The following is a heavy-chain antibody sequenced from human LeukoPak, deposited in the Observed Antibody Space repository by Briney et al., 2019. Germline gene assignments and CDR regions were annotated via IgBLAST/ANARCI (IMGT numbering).Heavy chain of an antibody. CDR3: AREPILGYCSGGSCHGAYYYYGLHV. D-gene: IGHD2-15*01. J-gene: IGHJ6*02. V-gene: IGHV3-11*01. CDR1: GFTFSDYF. Sequence: GGSLRLSCAASGFTFSDYFMSWIRQAPGKGLEWVSYISSSGSTIYYADSVKGRFTISRDNAKNSLYLQMNSLRAEDTAVYYCAREPILGYCSGGSCHGAYYYYGLHVWGQGTTVTVSS. CDR2: ISSSGSTI.